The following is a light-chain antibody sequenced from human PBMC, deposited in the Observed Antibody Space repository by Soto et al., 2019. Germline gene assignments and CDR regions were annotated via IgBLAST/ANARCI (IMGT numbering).Light chain of an antibody. CDR1: QSISNR. CDR2: DAS. CDR3: QQYDTYST. V-gene: IGKV1-5*01. Sequence: DIQLTQSPSFLSASVGDRVTITCRASQSISNRLAWYHQKPGKTPNLLIYDASNLGSGVPSRFSCSGSGTESTLTISSLQPDDFATYYCQQYDTYSTFGLGTKVDI. J-gene: IGKJ1*01.